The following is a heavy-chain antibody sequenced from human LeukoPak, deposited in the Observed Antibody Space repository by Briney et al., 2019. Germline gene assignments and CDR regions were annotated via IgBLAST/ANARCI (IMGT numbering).Heavy chain of an antibody. CDR1: RFSFSDYD. Sequence: GGSLRLSCRASRFSFSDYDMHWVRQAPGKGLEWVAVISYDGSNKYYADSVKGRFTISRDNSKNTLYLQMNSLRAEDTAVYYCAGDKGGVGASYYFDYWGQGTLVTVSS. V-gene: IGHV3-30-3*01. J-gene: IGHJ4*02. CDR3: AGDKGGVGASYYFDY. D-gene: IGHD1-26*01. CDR2: ISYDGSNK.